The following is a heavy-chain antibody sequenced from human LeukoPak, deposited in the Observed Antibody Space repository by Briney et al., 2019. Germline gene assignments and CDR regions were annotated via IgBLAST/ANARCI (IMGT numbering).Heavy chain of an antibody. V-gene: IGHV1-46*01. CDR1: GYTFTNYF. J-gene: IGHJ4*02. Sequence: GASVKVSCKASGYTFTNYFMHWVRQAPGQGLEWMGIINPSGGTTSYGQKFQGRITVTRDMSTNTVYLELTRLRSEDTAVYYCARDSSGLSSGCFNYWGQGTLVTVSS. CDR2: INPSGGTT. CDR3: ARDSSGLSSGCFNY. D-gene: IGHD3-22*01.